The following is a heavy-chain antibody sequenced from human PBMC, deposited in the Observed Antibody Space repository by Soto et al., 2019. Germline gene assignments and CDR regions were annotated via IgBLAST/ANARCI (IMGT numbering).Heavy chain of an antibody. CDR2: IIPILGIA. CDR3: ARDPGPIWNGEKVNYFDY. Sequence: QVQLVQSGAEVKKPGSSVKVSCKASGGTFSSYTISWVRQAPGQGLEWMGRIIPILGIANYAQKFQGRVTITADKATSTDYMELSSLRSEDTAVYYCARDPGPIWNGEKVNYFDYWGQGTLVTVSS. D-gene: IGHD1-1*01. V-gene: IGHV1-69*08. J-gene: IGHJ4*02. CDR1: GGTFSSYT.